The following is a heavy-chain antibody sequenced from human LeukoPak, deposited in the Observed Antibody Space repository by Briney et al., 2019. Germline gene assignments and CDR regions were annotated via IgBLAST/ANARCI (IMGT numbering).Heavy chain of an antibody. Sequence: GGSLRLSCAASGFTFSSYAMSWVRQAPGKGLEWVSVISRSGGSTYYADSVKGRFTISRDNSKNTLYLQMNSLRAEDTAVYYCTNGDEITFGGLIVIQPTDYWGQGTLVTVSS. CDR3: TNGDEITFGGLIVIQPTDY. CDR2: ISRSGGST. CDR1: GFTFSSYA. D-gene: IGHD3-16*02. J-gene: IGHJ4*02. V-gene: IGHV3-23*01.